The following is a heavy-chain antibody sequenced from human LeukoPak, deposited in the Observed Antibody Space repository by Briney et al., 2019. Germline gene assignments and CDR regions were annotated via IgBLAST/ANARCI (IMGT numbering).Heavy chain of an antibody. Sequence: PSETLSLTCNISGVSVSDGRYYWTWIRQQPGKGLEWLGYKYYSGSAKYNPSLKSRLTISIDTPENRFSLQLTSVTAADTATYYCATPYCGRISCLDVFKVWGQGTRVTVSS. J-gene: IGHJ3*01. CDR2: KYYSGSA. D-gene: IGHD2-21*01. V-gene: IGHV4-31*03. CDR1: GVSVSDGRYY. CDR3: ATPYCGRISCLDVFKV.